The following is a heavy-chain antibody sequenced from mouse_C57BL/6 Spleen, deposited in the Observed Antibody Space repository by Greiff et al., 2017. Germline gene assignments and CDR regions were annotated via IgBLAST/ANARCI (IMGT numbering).Heavy chain of an antibody. Sequence: QVQLQQPGAELVRPGSSVKLSCKASGYTFTSYWMHWVKQRPIQGLEWIGNIDPSDSATHYNQKFKDKATLTVDKSSSTAYMQLSSLTSEDSAVYYCARSHYYGSEGFAYWGQGTLVTVSA. CDR2: IDPSDSAT. D-gene: IGHD1-1*01. J-gene: IGHJ3*01. CDR3: ARSHYYGSEGFAY. V-gene: IGHV1-52*01. CDR1: GYTFTSYW.